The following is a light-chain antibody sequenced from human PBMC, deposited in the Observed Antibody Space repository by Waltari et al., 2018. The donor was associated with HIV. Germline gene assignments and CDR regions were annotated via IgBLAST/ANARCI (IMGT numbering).Light chain of an antibody. J-gene: IGLJ3*02. Sequence: TQPPSVSGAPGQRVTISCTGTSSNIGAGHDVPWYQQLPGTAPKLLIFGNDNRPSGVPDRFSGSKSGSSASLAITGLQPEDEGDYYCQSVDNTLRGVFGGGTKLTVL. CDR3: QSVDNTLRGV. CDR1: SSNIGAGHD. V-gene: IGLV1-40*01. CDR2: GND.